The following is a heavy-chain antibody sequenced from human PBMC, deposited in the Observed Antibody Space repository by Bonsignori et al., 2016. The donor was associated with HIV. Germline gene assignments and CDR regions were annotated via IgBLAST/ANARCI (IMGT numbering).Heavy chain of an antibody. CDR3: ATWRGGLYDFWSGYHFDY. V-gene: IGHV3-23*01. J-gene: IGHJ4*02. Sequence: WIRQPPGKGLEWVSAISGSGGSTYYADSVKGRFTISRDNSKNTLYLQMNSLRAEDTAVYYCATWRGGLYDFWSGYHFDYWGQGTLVTVSS. CDR2: ISGSGGST. D-gene: IGHD3-3*01.